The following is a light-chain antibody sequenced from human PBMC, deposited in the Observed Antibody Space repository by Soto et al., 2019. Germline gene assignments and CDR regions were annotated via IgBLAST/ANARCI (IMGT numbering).Light chain of an antibody. J-gene: IGKJ4*01. CDR3: QQYANLPLT. Sequence: DIQMTQSPSSLSASVGDRVTITCQASQDISNYLNWYQQKPGKAPKLLIYDASNLETGVPSRFSGSGSGPDSTFTISSLQPEDIASYYCQQYANLPLTFGGGPKVEIK. CDR1: QDISNY. CDR2: DAS. V-gene: IGKV1-33*01.